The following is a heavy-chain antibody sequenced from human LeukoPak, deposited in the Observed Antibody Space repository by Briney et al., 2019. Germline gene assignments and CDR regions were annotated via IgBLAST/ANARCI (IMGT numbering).Heavy chain of an antibody. CDR2: ISAYNGNT. V-gene: IGHV1-18*01. Sequence: ASVKVSFKASGYTFTSYGISWVRQAPGQGLEWMGWISAYNGNTNYAQKLQGRVTITTDTSTSTAYMELSSLRSDDTAVYYCSRVKNQYYYGSGSYYNRIIDYWGQGTLVTVSS. J-gene: IGHJ4*02. D-gene: IGHD3-10*01. CDR3: SRVKNQYYYGSGSYYNRIIDY. CDR1: GYTFTSYG.